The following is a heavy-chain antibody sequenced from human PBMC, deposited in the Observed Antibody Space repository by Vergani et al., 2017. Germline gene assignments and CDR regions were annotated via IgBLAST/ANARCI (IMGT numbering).Heavy chain of an antibody. V-gene: IGHV4-38-2*01. D-gene: IGHD6-13*01. CDR3: ARQSSSSWDDAFDI. Sequence: QVQLQESGPGLVKPSDTLSLTCAVSGYYISSGYYWGWIRQPPGKGLEWIGSIYHSGSTYYNPSLKCRVTISVAPSQNLFSLKLGSVTAAYTAVYYCARQSSSSWDDAFDIWGQGTMVTVSS. CDR2: IYHSGST. CDR1: GYYISSGYY. J-gene: IGHJ3*02.